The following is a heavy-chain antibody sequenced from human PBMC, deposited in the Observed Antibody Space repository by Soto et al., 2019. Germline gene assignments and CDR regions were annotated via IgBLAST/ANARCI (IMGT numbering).Heavy chain of an antibody. CDR3: ARLYCSGGSCHNYYYYYMDV. V-gene: IGHV1-8*01. D-gene: IGHD2-15*01. Sequence: ASVKVSCKASGYTFTSYDINWVRQATGQGLEWMGWMNPNSGNTGYAQKFQGRVTMTRNTSISTACMELSSLRSEDTAVYYCARLYCSGGSCHNYYYYYMDVWGKGTTVTVSS. CDR1: GYTFTSYD. J-gene: IGHJ6*03. CDR2: MNPNSGNT.